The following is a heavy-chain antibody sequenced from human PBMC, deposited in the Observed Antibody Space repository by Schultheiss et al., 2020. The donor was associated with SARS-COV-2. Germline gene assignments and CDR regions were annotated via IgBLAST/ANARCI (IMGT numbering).Heavy chain of an antibody. D-gene: IGHD6-6*01. Sequence: GGSLRLSCAASGFTFSSYAMSWIRQAPGKGLEWVSYISSSGSTIYYADSVKGRFTISRDNAKNSLYLQMNSLRAEDTAVYYCARGRSSSSSSSRSGGVAYWGQGTLVTVSS. CDR3: ARGRSSSSSSSRSGGVAY. J-gene: IGHJ4*02. CDR1: GFTFSSYA. V-gene: IGHV3-11*01. CDR2: ISSSGSTI.